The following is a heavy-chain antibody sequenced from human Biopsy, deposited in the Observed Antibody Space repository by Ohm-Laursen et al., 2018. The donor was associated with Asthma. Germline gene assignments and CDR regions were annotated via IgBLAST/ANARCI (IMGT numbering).Heavy chain of an antibody. CDR1: GFVFSRCG. J-gene: IGHJ3*02. Sequence: RSLRLSCAAPGFVFSRCGMHWVRQGPGKGLEWVALVSSDGHNKYYEDSVKGRFTISRDNSRNRLYLQINRLTVGDSAVYFCARQSGQDYGDSSGFDIWGQGTKVAVSS. D-gene: IGHD3-22*01. V-gene: IGHV3-30*03. CDR3: ARQSGQDYGDSSGFDI. CDR2: VSSDGHNK.